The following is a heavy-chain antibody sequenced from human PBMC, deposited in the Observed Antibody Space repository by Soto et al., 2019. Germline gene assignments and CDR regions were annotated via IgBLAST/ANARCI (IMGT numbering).Heavy chain of an antibody. V-gene: IGHV3-66*04. CDR1: GFTVGGNY. J-gene: IGHJ4*02. CDR3: ARHGYSYGGGYFDY. Sequence: GGSLRLSCAASGFTVGGNYVSWVRQAPGKGLEWVSVIYSGGSAYYADSVKGRFTISRDNSKNTLYLQMNSLRAEDTAVYYCARHGYSYGGGYFDYWGQGTLVTVSS. D-gene: IGHD5-18*01. CDR2: IYSGGSA.